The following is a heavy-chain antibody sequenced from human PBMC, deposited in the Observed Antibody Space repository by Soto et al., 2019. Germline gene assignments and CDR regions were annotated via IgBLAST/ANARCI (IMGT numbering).Heavy chain of an antibody. J-gene: IGHJ6*02. Sequence: PGGSLRLSCAASGFTFSTYAMSWVRQAPGKGLEWVSAISGSGENTYYADSVKGRFTISRDNSTNTLFLQMNSLRAEDTAVYYCATRRAASYYYYGMDVWGQGTTVTVYS. CDR3: ATRRAASYYYYGMDV. CDR1: GFTFSTYA. V-gene: IGHV3-23*01. CDR2: ISGSGENT.